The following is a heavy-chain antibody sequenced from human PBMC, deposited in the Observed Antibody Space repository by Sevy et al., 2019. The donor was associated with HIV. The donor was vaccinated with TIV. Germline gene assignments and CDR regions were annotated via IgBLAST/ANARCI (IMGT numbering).Heavy chain of an antibody. CDR2: ISPYNGDT. Sequence: ASVKVSCKAYGYTFTNYRINWVRQAPGQGLEWMGWISPYNGDTNYAQKFQGRVSITTDTSTTTGYMELGSLRSDDTAVYYCASPGGYRYGSLLDNWGQGTLVTVSS. CDR1: GYTFTNYR. J-gene: IGHJ4*02. D-gene: IGHD5-18*01. CDR3: ASPGGYRYGSLLDN. V-gene: IGHV1-18*01.